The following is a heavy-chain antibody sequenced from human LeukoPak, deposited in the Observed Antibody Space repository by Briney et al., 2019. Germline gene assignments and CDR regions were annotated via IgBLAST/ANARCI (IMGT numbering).Heavy chain of an antibody. CDR3: ARSTHSGYDPLGY. V-gene: IGHV4-30-4*01. CDR1: GGSISSGDYY. CDR2: IYYSGST. D-gene: IGHD5-12*01. J-gene: IGHJ4*02. Sequence: PSQTLSLTCTVSGGSISSGDYYWSWIRQPPGKGLERIGYIYYSGSTYYNPSLKGRVTISVDTSKNQFSLKLSSVTAADTAVYYCARSTHSGYDPLGYWGQGTLVTVSS.